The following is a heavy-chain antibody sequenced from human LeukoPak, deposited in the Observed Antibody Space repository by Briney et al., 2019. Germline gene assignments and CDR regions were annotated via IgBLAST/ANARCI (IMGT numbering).Heavy chain of an antibody. CDR3: ARNVLPRFGDFDP. CDR2: ISHSGST. J-gene: IGHJ5*02. V-gene: IGHV4-31*03. D-gene: IGHD3-10*01. CDR1: GGSISSGGYY. Sequence: PSQTLSLTCTVSGGSISSGGYYWSWIRQHSGKGLEWIGYISHSGSTYYNPSLKSRVAISVDTSKNQFSLQLSSVTAADTAVYYCARNVLPRFGDFDPWGRGTLVTVSS.